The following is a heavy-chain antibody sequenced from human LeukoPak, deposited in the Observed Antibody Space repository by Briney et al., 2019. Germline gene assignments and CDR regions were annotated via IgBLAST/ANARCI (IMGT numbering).Heavy chain of an antibody. CDR2: ISYDGSNK. V-gene: IGHV3-30*18. J-gene: IGHJ4*02. Sequence: GGSLRLSCAASGFTFSSYGMHWVRQAPGKGLEWVAVISYDGSNKYYADSVKGRFTISRDNSKNTLYLQMNSLRAEDTAVYYCAKEGRRDGYNWADYWGQGTLVTVSS. CDR1: GFTFSSYG. D-gene: IGHD5-24*01. CDR3: AKEGRRDGYNWADY.